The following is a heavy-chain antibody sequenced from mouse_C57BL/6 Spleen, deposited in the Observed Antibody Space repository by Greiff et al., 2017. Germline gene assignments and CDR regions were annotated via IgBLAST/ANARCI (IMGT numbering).Heavy chain of an antibody. J-gene: IGHJ2*01. CDR3: TSPLTGTGYFDY. CDR1: GYTFTSYW. Sequence: EVMLVESGTVLARPGASVKMSCKTSGYTFTSYWMHWVKQRPGQGLEWIGAIYPGNSDTSYNQKFKGKAKLTAVTSASTAYMELSSLTNEDSAVYYCTSPLTGTGYFDYWGQGTTLTVSS. V-gene: IGHV1-5*01. CDR2: IYPGNSDT. D-gene: IGHD4-1*01.